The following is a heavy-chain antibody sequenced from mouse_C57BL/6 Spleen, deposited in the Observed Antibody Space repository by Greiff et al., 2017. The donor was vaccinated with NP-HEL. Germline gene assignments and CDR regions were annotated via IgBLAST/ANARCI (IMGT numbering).Heavy chain of an antibody. Sequence: QVQLQQPGAELVKPGASVKLSCKASGYTFTSYWMQWVKQRPGQGLEWIGEIDPSDSYTNYNQKFKGKATLTVDTSSSTAYMQLSSLTSDDSAVYYCARWDYYFDYWGQGTTLTVSS. J-gene: IGHJ2*01. CDR3: ARWDYYFDY. CDR1: GYTFTSYW. CDR2: IDPSDSYT. D-gene: IGHD4-1*01. V-gene: IGHV1-50*01.